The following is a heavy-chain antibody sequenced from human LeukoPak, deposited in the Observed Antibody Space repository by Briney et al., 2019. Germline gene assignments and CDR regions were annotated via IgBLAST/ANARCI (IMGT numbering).Heavy chain of an antibody. CDR1: GGTFSYFA. J-gene: IGHJ4*02. D-gene: IGHD3-9*01. V-gene: IGHV1-69*01. Sequence: SVKVSCKATGGTFSYFAISWVRQAPGQGLEWMGGIIPVFGTANYAQKFQGRVTITADESTSTAYMELSSLRSEDTAVYYCARDGPYYDILTGYYTFDYWGQGTLVTVSS. CDR3: ARDGPYYDILTGYYTFDY. CDR2: IIPVFGTA.